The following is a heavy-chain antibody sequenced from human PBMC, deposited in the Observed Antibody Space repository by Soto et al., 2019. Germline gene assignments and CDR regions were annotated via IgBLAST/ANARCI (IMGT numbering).Heavy chain of an antibody. V-gene: IGHV1-18*04. Sequence: QVQLVQSGAEVKKPGASVKVSCKASGYTFTSYGISWVRQAPGQGLEWMGWISAYNGNTNYAQKLKGSVTMTTDTSTSTAYMELRSLRSDDTAVYYCARPQSGGYYLDAFDIWGQGTMVTVSS. CDR1: GYTFTSYG. D-gene: IGHD3-22*01. CDR3: ARPQSGGYYLDAFDI. CDR2: ISAYNGNT. J-gene: IGHJ3*02.